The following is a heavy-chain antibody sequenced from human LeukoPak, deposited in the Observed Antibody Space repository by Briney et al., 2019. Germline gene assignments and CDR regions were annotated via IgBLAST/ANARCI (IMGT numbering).Heavy chain of an antibody. CDR1: GFTFSSYW. J-gene: IGHJ4*02. CDR3: ARSNNYGFDY. D-gene: IGHD5-24*01. V-gene: IGHV3-74*03. Sequence: GGSLRLSCAASGFTFSSYWMHWVRQAPGKGLVWVSHINGDGGTTTYADSVKGRFTISRDNAKNTLYLQMNSLRAEDTAVFYCARSNNYGFDYWGQETLVTVSS. CDR2: INGDGGTT.